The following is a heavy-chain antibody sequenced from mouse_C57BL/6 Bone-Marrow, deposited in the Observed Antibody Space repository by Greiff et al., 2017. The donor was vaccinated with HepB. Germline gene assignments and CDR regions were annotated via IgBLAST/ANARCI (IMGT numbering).Heavy chain of an antibody. CDR3: ARAQITTVVAGAMDY. Sequence: EVKLVESGGGLVKPGGSLKLSCAASGFTFSSYAMSWVRQTPEKRLEWVATISDGGSYTYYPDNVKGRFTISRDNAKNNLYLQMSHLKSEDTAMYYCARAQITTVVAGAMDYWGQGTSVTVSS. CDR2: ISDGGSYT. CDR1: GFTFSSYA. J-gene: IGHJ4*01. V-gene: IGHV5-4*03. D-gene: IGHD1-1*01.